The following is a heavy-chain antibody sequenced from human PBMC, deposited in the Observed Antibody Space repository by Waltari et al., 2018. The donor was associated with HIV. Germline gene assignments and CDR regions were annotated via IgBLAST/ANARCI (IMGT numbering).Heavy chain of an antibody. D-gene: IGHD4-17*01. CDR3: AKDKRSGYGGNSVWYFDL. Sequence: EVQLVESVGGLVQPGRSLRLSCAASVFTFAEYAMHWVRQAPGKGLEWVSGIRWNSGTIGYADSVKGRFTISRDNAKNSLYLQMNSLRAEDTALYYCAKDKRSGYGGNSVWYFDLWGRGTLVTVSS. CDR1: VFTFAEYA. V-gene: IGHV3-9*01. J-gene: IGHJ2*01. CDR2: IRWNSGTI.